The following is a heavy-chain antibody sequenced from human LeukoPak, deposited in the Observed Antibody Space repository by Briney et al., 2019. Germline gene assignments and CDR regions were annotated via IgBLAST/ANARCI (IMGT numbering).Heavy chain of an antibody. CDR1: GGSSSAYY. D-gene: IGHD6-19*01. J-gene: IGHJ4*02. CDR3: AREFSD. CDR2: IYNSGST. V-gene: IGHV4-59*01. Sequence: SGTLSLTCTVSGGSSSAYYYTWIRQPPGKGLEWIGLIYNSGSTNYNPSLKSRVIISADTSKNQFSLKLTSVTAADTAVYYCAREFSDWGQGTLVTVSS.